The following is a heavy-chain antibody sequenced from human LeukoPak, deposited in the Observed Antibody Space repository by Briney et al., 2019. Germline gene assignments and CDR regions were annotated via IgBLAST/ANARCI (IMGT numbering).Heavy chain of an antibody. V-gene: IGHV3-23*01. D-gene: IGHD3-9*01. Sequence: GGSLRLSCAASGFTFSSYGMSWVRQAPGKGLEWVSAISGSGGSTYCADSVKGRFTISRDNSKNTLYLQMNSLRAEDTAVYYCAKDPKLRYFDWLPDYWGQGTLVTVSS. CDR1: GFTFSSYG. CDR3: AKDPKLRYFDWLPDY. J-gene: IGHJ4*02. CDR2: ISGSGGST.